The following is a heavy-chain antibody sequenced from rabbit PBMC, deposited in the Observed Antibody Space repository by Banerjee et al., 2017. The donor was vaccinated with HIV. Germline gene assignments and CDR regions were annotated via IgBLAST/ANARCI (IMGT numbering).Heavy chain of an antibody. CDR3: ARGVARTSL. CDR1: GFDFSSYG. V-gene: IGHV1S45*01. D-gene: IGHD1-1*01. CDR2: IDVYSTST. J-gene: IGHJ6*01. Sequence: QEQLVESGGGLVQPGESLTLTCTASGFDFSSYGVSWVRQAPGKGLEWLACIDVYSTSTWFASWAKGRFTISKTSSTTVTLQVTSLTAADTATYFCARGVARTSLWGPGTLVTVS.